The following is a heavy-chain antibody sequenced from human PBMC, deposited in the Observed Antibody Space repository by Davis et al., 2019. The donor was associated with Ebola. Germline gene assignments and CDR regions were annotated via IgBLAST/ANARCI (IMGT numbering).Heavy chain of an antibody. D-gene: IGHD6-13*01. CDR1: GGSISSSSYY. V-gene: IGHV4-39*07. J-gene: IGHJ5*02. CDR2: IYYSGST. Sequence: SETLSLTCTVSGGSISSSSYYWGWIRQPPGKGLEWIGSIYYSGSTYYNPSLKSRVTISVDTSKNQFSLKLSSVTAADTAVYYCACLYSSSEAPSWGQGTLVTVSS. CDR3: ACLYSSSEAPS.